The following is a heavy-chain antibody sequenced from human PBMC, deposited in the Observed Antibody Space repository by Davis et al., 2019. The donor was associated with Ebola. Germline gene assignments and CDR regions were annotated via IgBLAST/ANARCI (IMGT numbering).Heavy chain of an antibody. J-gene: IGHJ5*02. CDR1: GFTFSGSA. Sequence: GESLKISCAASGFTFSGSAMHWVRQAPGNGLDWVAGISGSGVTIYYTDSVKGRFTIYRDNAPNTVYLQLNSLRAEDTAVYFCAKAATYCGSDCYSGWFDPWGQGTQVTVSS. V-gene: IGHV3-23*01. CDR2: ISGSGVTI. D-gene: IGHD2-21*01. CDR3: AKAATYCGSDCYSGWFDP.